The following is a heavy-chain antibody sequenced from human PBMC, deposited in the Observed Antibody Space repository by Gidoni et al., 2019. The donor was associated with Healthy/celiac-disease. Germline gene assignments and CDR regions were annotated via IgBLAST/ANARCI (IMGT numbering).Heavy chain of an antibody. CDR1: GGSFSGYY. Sequence: QVQLQQWGAGLLKPSATLSLTCAVYGGSFSGYYWSWIRQPPGKGLEWIGEINHSGSTHYNPSIKSRVTISVDTSKNQFSLKLSAVTAADTAVYYCAGGRGRYGTYFDYWGQGTLVTVSS. J-gene: IGHJ4*02. CDR2: INHSGST. CDR3: AGGRGRYGTYFDY. V-gene: IGHV4-34*01. D-gene: IGHD2-15*01.